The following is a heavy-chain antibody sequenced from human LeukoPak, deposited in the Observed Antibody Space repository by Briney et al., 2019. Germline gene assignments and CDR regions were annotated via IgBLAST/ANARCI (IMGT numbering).Heavy chain of an antibody. J-gene: IGHJ4*02. D-gene: IGHD5-18*01. CDR1: GGSISRYY. CDR2: IYYSGNT. CDR3: ASTQLWSPLFDY. V-gene: IGHV4-59*01. Sequence: SETPSLTCAVSGGSISRYYWSWIRQSPGKGLEWIGYIYYSGNTNYNPSLKSRVTISVDTSKNQFSLRLSSVTAADTAVYYCASTQLWSPLFDYWGQGALVTVSS.